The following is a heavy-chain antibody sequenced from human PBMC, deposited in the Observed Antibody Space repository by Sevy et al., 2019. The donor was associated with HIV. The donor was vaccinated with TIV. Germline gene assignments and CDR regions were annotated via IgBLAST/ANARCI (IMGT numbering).Heavy chain of an antibody. CDR3: ARGGFDGIFDP. CDR2: ISSSSSYI. V-gene: IGHV3-21*01. CDR1: GFTFSSYS. Sequence: GGSLRLSCAASGFTFSSYSMNWVRQAPGKGLEWVSSISSSSSYIYYTDSVKGRFTISRDNAKNSLYLQMNSLRAEDTAVYYCARGGFDGIFDPWGHGTLVTVSS. D-gene: IGHD1-26*01. J-gene: IGHJ5*02.